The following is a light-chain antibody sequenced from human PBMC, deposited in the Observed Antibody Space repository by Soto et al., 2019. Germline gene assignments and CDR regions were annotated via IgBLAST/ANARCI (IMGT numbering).Light chain of an antibody. CDR3: QQYGSSSGWT. CDR1: QTVSSNL. CDR2: GAS. Sequence: EIVLTQSPGTLSLSPGERATLSCRASQTVSSNLLAWYQQNLGQAPRLLIYGASNRATGIPDRFSGSGSGTDFALTISRLELEDFAVYYCQQYGSSSGWTFGQGTKVDVK. J-gene: IGKJ1*01. V-gene: IGKV3-20*01.